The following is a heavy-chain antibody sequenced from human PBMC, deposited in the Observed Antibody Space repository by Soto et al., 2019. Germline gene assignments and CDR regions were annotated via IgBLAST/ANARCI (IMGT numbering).Heavy chain of an antibody. CDR3: ARDPSYYGMDV. CDR2: INAGNGNT. Sequence: QVQLVQSGAEEKKPGASVKVSCKASGYTFTSYAMHWVRQAPGQRLEWMGWINAGNGNTKYSQKFQGRVTITRDTSASTAYMELSSLRSEDPAVYYCARDPSYYGMDVWGQGTTVTVSS. CDR1: GYTFTSYA. V-gene: IGHV1-3*05. J-gene: IGHJ6*02.